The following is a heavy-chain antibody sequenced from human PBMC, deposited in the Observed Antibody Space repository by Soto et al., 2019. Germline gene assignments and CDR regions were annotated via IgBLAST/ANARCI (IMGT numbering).Heavy chain of an antibody. D-gene: IGHD3-22*01. Sequence: QVQLQQWGAGLLKPSETLSLTCAVYGGSFSGYYWSWIRQPPGKGLEWIGEINHSGSTNYNPSLKSRVTISVDTSKNQFSMKLSSVTAADTAVYYCARLPRYDSSGYYPNYYYYGMDVWGQGTTVTVSS. CDR3: ARLPRYDSSGYYPNYYYYGMDV. V-gene: IGHV4-34*01. CDR2: INHSGST. J-gene: IGHJ6*02. CDR1: GGSFSGYY.